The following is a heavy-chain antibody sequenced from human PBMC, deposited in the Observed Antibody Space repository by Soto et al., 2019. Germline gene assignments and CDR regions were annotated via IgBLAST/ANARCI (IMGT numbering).Heavy chain of an antibody. CDR3: ARDLGYPDYGDFTYYFDY. V-gene: IGHV1-3*01. CDR1: GYTLTSYD. Sequence: ASVKVSCKASGYTLTSYDINWVRQATGQGLEWMGWMNASNGNTKYSQKFQGRVTITRDTSASTAYMELSSLRSEDTAVYYCARDLGYPDYGDFTYYFDYWGQGTLVTVSS. D-gene: IGHD4-17*01. J-gene: IGHJ4*02. CDR2: MNASNGNT.